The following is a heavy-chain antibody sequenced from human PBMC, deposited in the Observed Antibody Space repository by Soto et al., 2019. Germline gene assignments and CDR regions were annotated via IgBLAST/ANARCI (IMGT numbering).Heavy chain of an antibody. D-gene: IGHD2-15*01. CDR3: ARVPHIVVVVAANYYYYGMDV. CDR2: IIPIFGTA. CDR1: GGTFSSYA. V-gene: IGHV1-69*13. J-gene: IGHJ6*02. Sequence: SVKVSCKASGGTFSSYAISWVRQAPGQGLEWMGGIIPIFGTANHAQKFQGRVTITADESTSTAYMELSSLRSEDTAVYYCARVPHIVVVVAANYYYYGMDVWGQGTTVTVSS.